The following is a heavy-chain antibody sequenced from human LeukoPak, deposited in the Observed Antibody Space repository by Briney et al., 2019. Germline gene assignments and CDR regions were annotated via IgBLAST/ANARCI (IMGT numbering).Heavy chain of an antibody. V-gene: IGHV4-34*01. CDR1: GGSFSGYY. D-gene: IGHD3-9*01. CDR3: ARALRYFDWVYYFDY. J-gene: IGHJ4*02. Sequence: PSEALSLTCAVYGGSFSGYYWSWIRQPPGKGLEWIGEINHSGSTNYSPSLKSRVTISVDTSKNQFSLKLSSVTAADTAVYYCARALRYFDWVYYFDYWGQGTLVTVSS. CDR2: INHSGST.